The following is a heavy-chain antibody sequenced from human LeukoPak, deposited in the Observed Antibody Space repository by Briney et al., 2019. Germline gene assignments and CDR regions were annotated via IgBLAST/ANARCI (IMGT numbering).Heavy chain of an antibody. CDR1: GGSFSGYY. CDR2: INHSGST. V-gene: IGHV4-34*01. Sequence: SETLSLNCAVYGGSFSGYYWSWIRQPPGKGLEWIGEINHSGSTNYNPSLKSRVTISVDTSKNQFSLKLSSVTAADTAVYYCARGPLPTTVTFDIWGQGTMVTVSS. D-gene: IGHD4-17*01. CDR3: ARGPLPTTVTFDI. J-gene: IGHJ3*02.